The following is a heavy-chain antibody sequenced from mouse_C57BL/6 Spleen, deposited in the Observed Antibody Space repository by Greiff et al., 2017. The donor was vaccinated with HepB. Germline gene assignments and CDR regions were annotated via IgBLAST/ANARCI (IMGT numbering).Heavy chain of an antibody. CDR3: ARARGYYYGSSFDY. CDR2: IYPGDGDT. V-gene: IGHV1-80*01. D-gene: IGHD1-1*01. CDR1: GYTFTSYW. J-gene: IGHJ2*01. Sequence: QVQLQQPGAELVKPGASVKLSCKASGYTFTSYWMHWVKQRPGKGLEWIGQIYPGDGDTNYNGKFKGKATLTADKSSSTAYMQLSSLTSEDSAVYFCARARGYYYGSSFDYWGQGTTLTVSS.